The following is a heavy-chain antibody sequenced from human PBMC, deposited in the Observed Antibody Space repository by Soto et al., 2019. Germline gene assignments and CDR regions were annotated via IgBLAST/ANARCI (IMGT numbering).Heavy chain of an antibody. CDR3: ARDQVQLERHTQNWFDP. D-gene: IGHD1-1*01. CDR1: GFTFSDYY. CDR2: ISSSGSTI. J-gene: IGHJ5*02. V-gene: IGHV3-11*01. Sequence: GGSLRLSCAASGFTFSDYYMSWIRQAPGKGLEWVSYISSSGSTIYYADSVKGRFTISRDNAKNSLYLQMNSLRAEDTAVYYCARDQVQLERHTQNWFDPWGQGTLVTVSS.